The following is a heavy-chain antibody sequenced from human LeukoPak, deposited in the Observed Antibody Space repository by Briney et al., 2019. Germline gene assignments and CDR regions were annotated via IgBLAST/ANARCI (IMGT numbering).Heavy chain of an antibody. V-gene: IGHV1-69*13. J-gene: IGHJ4*02. CDR3: ARDRQIYSNYDIGPSDY. CDR2: TIPIFGTA. Sequence: SVKVSCKASGDTFSSYAISWVREAPGQGLEWMGGTIPIFGTANYAQKFQGRVTITADESTSTAYMELSSLRSEDTAVYYCARDRQIYSNYDIGPSDYWGQGTLVTVSS. D-gene: IGHD4-11*01. CDR1: GDTFSSYA.